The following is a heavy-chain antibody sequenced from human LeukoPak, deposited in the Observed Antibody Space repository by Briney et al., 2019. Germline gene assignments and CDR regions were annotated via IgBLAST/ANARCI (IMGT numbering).Heavy chain of an antibody. CDR2: IKPSDAYT. Sequence: GASVKVSCTASGYSFTSYYMHWVRQAPGQGLEWMGIIKPSDAYTSYAQKFQGRVTMTRDTSTSTVYMEVSSLRSEDTAVYYCAREEEGGTFDYWGQGTLVTVSS. CDR1: GYSFTSYY. J-gene: IGHJ4*02. CDR3: AREEEGGTFDY. D-gene: IGHD3-16*01. V-gene: IGHV1-46*01.